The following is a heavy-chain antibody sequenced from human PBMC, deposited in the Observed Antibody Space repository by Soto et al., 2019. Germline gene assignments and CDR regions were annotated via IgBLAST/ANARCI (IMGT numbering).Heavy chain of an antibody. CDR3: ARSTSPLYSMDV. CDR2: VYPSDSDT. V-gene: IGHV5-51*01. J-gene: IGHJ6*02. D-gene: IGHD2-2*02. Sequence: GESLTISCKGSEYSFTNYWIGWVRQTPGKGLEWMGTVYPSDSDTRYSPSFRGQVTISADKSITTAYLQWSSLKASDTAIYYCARSTSPLYSMDVWGQGTTVTVSS. CDR1: EYSFTNYW.